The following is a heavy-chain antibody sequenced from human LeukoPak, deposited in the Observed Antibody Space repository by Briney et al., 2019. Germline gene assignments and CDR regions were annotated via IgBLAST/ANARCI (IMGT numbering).Heavy chain of an antibody. CDR1: GYTFTNYG. CDR3: ARDLIVVVGDVFDL. V-gene: IGHV1-18*01. CDR2: VSPSSGHT. Sequence: GASVKVSCKAFGYTFTNYGTTWLRQAPGQGLEWMGWVSPSSGHTNYTQNLQDRVTMTTDTPTNTAYMELRSLRSDDTAVYYCARDLIVVVGDVFDLWGQGTMVTVSS. J-gene: IGHJ3*01. D-gene: IGHD3-22*01.